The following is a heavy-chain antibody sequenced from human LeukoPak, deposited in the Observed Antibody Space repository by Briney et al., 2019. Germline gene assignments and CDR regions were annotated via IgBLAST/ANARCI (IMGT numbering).Heavy chain of an antibody. D-gene: IGHD3-10*01. Sequence: SETLSLXCTVSGGSISSSSYYWGWIRQPPGKGLEWIGSIYYSGSTYYNPSLKSRVTISVDTSKNQFSLRLSSVTAADTAVYYCARHDRYYYGSGSYPQGYWGQGTLVTVSS. J-gene: IGHJ4*02. CDR3: ARHDRYYYGSGSYPQGY. V-gene: IGHV4-39*01. CDR1: GGSISSSSYY. CDR2: IYYSGST.